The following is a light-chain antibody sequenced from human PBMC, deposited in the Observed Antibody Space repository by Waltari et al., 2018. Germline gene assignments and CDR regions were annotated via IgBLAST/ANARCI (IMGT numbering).Light chain of an antibody. CDR3: AAWDDSLSVSYV. V-gene: IGLV1-47*01. CDR1: SSNIGNNY. Sequence: QSVLTQPPSTSGTPGQRVSISCSGSSSNIGNNYVFWYQHLPGTAPKLPIYRNNQRPPGVPDRFSGYKSVTSACLAISGLRPEDEATYYCAAWDDSLSVSYVFGTGTKVTVL. J-gene: IGLJ1*01. CDR2: RNN.